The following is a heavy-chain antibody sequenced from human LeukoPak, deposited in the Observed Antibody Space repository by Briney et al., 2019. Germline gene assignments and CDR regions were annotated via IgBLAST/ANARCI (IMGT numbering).Heavy chain of an antibody. V-gene: IGHV3-30*03. D-gene: IGHD2-15*01. Sequence: EPGRSLRLSCAPSGFTFSRHGMHWVRQAPGKGLEWVAIISNDGSRKYYAHSVEGRFTISRDNSKNTLHLQMSSLRAEDTAVYYCARDPGGCSGDICYSYFDSWGQGTLVTVSS. CDR2: ISNDGSRK. J-gene: IGHJ4*02. CDR3: ARDPGGCSGDICYSYFDS. CDR1: GFTFSRHG.